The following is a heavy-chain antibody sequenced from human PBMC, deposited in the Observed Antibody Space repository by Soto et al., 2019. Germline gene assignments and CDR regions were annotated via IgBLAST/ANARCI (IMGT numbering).Heavy chain of an antibody. V-gene: IGHV3-64D*06. CDR3: VKEKFGGYSGYDRYYYYYGMDV. D-gene: IGHD5-12*01. J-gene: IGHJ6*02. CDR1: GFTFSSYA. CDR2: ISSNGGST. Sequence: GGSLRLSCSASGFTFSSYAMHWVRQAPGKGLEYVSAISSNGGSTYYADSVKGRFTISRDNSKNTLYLQMSSLRAEDTAVYYCVKEKFGGYSGYDRYYYYYGMDVWGQGTTVTVSS.